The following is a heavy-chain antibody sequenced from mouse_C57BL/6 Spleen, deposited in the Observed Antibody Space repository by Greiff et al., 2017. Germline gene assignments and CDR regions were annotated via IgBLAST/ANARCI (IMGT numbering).Heavy chain of an antibody. CDR3: ATTEAFDY. Sequence: VQLKESGPGLVKPSQSLSLTCSVTGYSITSGYYWNWIRQFPGNKLEWMGYISYDGSNNYNPSLKNRISITRDTSKNQFFLKLNSVTTEDTATYYCATTEAFDYWGQGTLVTVSA. J-gene: IGHJ3*01. CDR2: ISYDGSN. CDR1: GYSITSGYY. D-gene: IGHD1-1*01. V-gene: IGHV3-6*01.